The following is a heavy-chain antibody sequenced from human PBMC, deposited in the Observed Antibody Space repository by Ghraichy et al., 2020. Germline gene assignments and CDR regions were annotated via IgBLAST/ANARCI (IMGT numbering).Heavy chain of an antibody. CDR3: ARDRGYIAVAGTRGAFDI. CDR1: GDSISSYY. Sequence: SETLSLTCTVSGDSISSYYWSWIRQPPGKGLEWIGYFYYSGSTNYNPSLKSRVTISVDTSKNQFSLKLSSVTAADTAVYYCARDRGYIAVAGTRGAFDIWGQGTVVTVSS. CDR2: FYYSGST. J-gene: IGHJ3*02. D-gene: IGHD6-19*01. V-gene: IGHV4-59*01.